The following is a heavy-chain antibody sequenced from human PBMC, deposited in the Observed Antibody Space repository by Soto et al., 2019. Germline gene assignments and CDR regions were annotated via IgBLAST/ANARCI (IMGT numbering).Heavy chain of an antibody. D-gene: IGHD2-15*01. J-gene: IGHJ6*02. CDR2: ISYDGSNK. Sequence: QVQLVKPGGGVVQPRRSLRLSCAASGCTFSSYAMHWVRQAPGKGLEWVAVISYDGSNKYYADSVTGRFTISRDNSKNTLYLQMNSLRAEDTAVYYGARGKDIVVVVAATGGMDVWGQGTTDTVSS. CDR3: ARGKDIVVVVAATGGMDV. CDR1: GCTFSSYA. V-gene: IGHV3-30-3*01.